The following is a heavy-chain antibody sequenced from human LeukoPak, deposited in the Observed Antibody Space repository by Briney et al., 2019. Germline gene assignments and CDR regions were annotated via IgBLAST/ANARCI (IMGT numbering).Heavy chain of an antibody. V-gene: IGHV1-8*03. CDR2: MNPNSGNT. Sequence: ASVKVSCKASGYTFTSYDINWVRQATGQGLEWMGWMNPNSGNTGYAQKFQGRVTITRNTSISTAYMELSSLRSEDTAVYYCARDLQQLGAFDIWGRGTMVTVSS. D-gene: IGHD6-13*01. J-gene: IGHJ3*02. CDR1: GYTFTSYD. CDR3: ARDLQQLGAFDI.